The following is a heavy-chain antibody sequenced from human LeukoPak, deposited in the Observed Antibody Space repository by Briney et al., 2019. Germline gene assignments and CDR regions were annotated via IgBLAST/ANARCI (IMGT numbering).Heavy chain of an antibody. CDR3: VRDIPATNYHYYGMDV. CDR1: GFTVSSNY. CDR2: IYSGGST. D-gene: IGHD2-15*01. V-gene: IGHV3-53*01. J-gene: IGHJ6*01. Sequence: PGGSLRLSCAASGFTVSSNYMSWVRQAPGKGLEWVSVIYSGGSTYYADSLKGRFTISRDTSKNTLYLKMNSLRAEDTAVYYCVRDIPATNYHYYGMDVWGRGTTVTVSS.